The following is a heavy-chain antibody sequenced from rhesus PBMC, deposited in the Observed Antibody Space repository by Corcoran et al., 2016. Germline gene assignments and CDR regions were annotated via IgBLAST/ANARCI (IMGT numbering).Heavy chain of an antibody. J-gene: IGHJ4*01. CDR1: GGSISSNY. D-gene: IGHD4-29*01. CDR2: IDGIVSST. Sequence: QVQLQESGPGLVQPLETLSLPCAVSGGSISSNYWSWILPPPGKGLEWVGYIDGIVSSTNYNPALNSRVTLSLDTSKNQFSLKLIAVTAADTAVYYCARVEYGTSYDYWGQGVLVTVSS. CDR3: ARVEYGTSYDY. V-gene: IGHV4S11*01.